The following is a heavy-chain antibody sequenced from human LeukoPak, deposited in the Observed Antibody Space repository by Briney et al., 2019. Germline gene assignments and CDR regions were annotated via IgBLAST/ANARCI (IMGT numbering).Heavy chain of an antibody. CDR1: GFTFSSYA. V-gene: IGHV3-23*01. CDR2: ISGSGGST. Sequence: PGGSLRLSCAASGFTFSSYAMSWVRQAPGKGLEWVSAISGSGGSTYYADSVKGRFTISRDNSKNTLYLQMNSLRAEDTAVHYCAKDHFGDGYPTDWGQGTLVTVSS. CDR3: AKDHFGDGYPTD. J-gene: IGHJ4*02. D-gene: IGHD5-24*01.